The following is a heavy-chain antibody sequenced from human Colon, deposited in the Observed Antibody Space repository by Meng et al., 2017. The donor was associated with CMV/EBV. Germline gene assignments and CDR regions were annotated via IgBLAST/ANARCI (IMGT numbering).Heavy chain of an antibody. V-gene: IGHV3-30-3*01. CDR1: GFTFSSYA. CDR2: ISYDGSNK. D-gene: IGHD3-10*01. CDR3: ARDTRSGSYTWFDP. J-gene: IGHJ5*02. Sequence: GESLKISCAASGFTFSSYAMHWVRQAPGKGLEWVAVISYDGSNKYYADSVKGRFTISRDNSKNTLYLQMNSLRAEDTAVYYCARDTRSGSYTWFDPWGQGTLVTVSS.